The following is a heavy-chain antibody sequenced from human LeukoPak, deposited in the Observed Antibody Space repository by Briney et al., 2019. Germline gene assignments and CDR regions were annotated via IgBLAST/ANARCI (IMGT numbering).Heavy chain of an antibody. Sequence: QPGGSLRLSCAASGSTFSSRTMNWVRQAPGKGLEWVSYISSTSSVIYYADSVKGRFAISRDNAKNTLYLQMDSLRVEDTAVYYCGRGLTVAGGTDYWGQGTLVTVSS. D-gene: IGHD6-13*01. CDR1: GSTFSSRT. CDR2: ISSTSSVI. CDR3: GRGLTVAGGTDY. J-gene: IGHJ4*02. V-gene: IGHV3-48*04.